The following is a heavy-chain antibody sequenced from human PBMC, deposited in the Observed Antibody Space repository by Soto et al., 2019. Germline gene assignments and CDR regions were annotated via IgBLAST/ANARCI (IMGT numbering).Heavy chain of an antibody. CDR3: PIVMRSADF. J-gene: IGHJ4*02. Sequence: QVQLVQSGAEVKKPGTSVRISCKTSGYTFSNYDINWVRQAAGQGLEWMGWMNPKSGYTGSARNFQGRVTMTRDTFMTTSYMHLRDLTSEDTLLYYCPIVMRSADFWGQGTLVTVSP. CDR2: MNPKSGYT. CDR1: GYTFSNYD. V-gene: IGHV1-8*01.